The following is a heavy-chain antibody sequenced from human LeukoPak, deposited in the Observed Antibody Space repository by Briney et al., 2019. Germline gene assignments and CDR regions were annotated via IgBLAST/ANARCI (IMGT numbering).Heavy chain of an antibody. CDR3: ARDHYGDYGFDY. D-gene: IGHD4-17*01. Sequence: GGCLRLSCAASGFTFSSYTMNWVRQAPGKGLEWVSSIGGTSGYIYYADSVKGRFTISRDNAKNSVYLQMTSLRDEDTAVYYCARDHYGDYGFDYWGQGTLVTVSS. J-gene: IGHJ4*02. CDR2: IGGTSGYI. CDR1: GFTFSSYT. V-gene: IGHV3-21*01.